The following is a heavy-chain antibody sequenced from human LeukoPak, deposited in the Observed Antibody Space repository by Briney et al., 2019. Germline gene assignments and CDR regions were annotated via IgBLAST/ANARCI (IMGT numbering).Heavy chain of an antibody. D-gene: IGHD3-9*01. Sequence: PSQTLSLTCTVSGGSISSGGYYWSWIRQHPGKGLEWIGYIYYSGSTYYNPSLKSRVTISVDTSKNQFSLKLSSVTAADTAVYYCARGHYDILTGYYMATHVDTRQKDAFDIWGQGTMVTVSS. J-gene: IGHJ3*02. CDR3: ARGHYDILTGYYMATHVDTRQKDAFDI. CDR1: GGSISSGGYY. V-gene: IGHV4-31*03. CDR2: IYYSGST.